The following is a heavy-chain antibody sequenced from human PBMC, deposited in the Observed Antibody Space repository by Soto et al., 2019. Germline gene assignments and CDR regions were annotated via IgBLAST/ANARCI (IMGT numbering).Heavy chain of an antibody. D-gene: IGHD2-21*02. J-gene: IGHJ4*02. CDR3: ARNPWRLAKFDF. V-gene: IGHV4-31*03. CDR2: IYFRGNT. Sequence: QVQLQESGPRLVKPSQTLSLICTVSGDSISSGSYYWSWIRQYPGKGLEWVGSIYFRGNTFYNPSLKSRLTLSVDTSENQFSLELSSVIDADTGVYFCARNPWRLAKFDFWGQGILVTVSS. CDR1: GDSISSGSYY.